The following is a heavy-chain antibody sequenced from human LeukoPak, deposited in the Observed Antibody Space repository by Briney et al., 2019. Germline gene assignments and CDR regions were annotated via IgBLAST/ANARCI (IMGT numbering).Heavy chain of an antibody. CDR2: INHSGST. CDR3: ARLLLYSGSQYYFDY. Sequence: PSETLSHTCAVYGGSFSGYYWSWIRQPPGKGLEWIGEINHSGSTNYNPSLKSRVTISVDTSKNQFSLRLSSVTAADTAVYYCARLLLYSGSQYYFDYWGQGTLVTVSS. J-gene: IGHJ4*02. CDR1: GGSFSGYY. D-gene: IGHD1-26*01. V-gene: IGHV4-34*01.